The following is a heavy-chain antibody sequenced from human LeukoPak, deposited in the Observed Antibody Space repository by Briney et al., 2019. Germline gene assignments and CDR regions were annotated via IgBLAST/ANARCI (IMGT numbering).Heavy chain of an antibody. CDR1: GFSFSSYS. J-gene: IGHJ1*01. V-gene: IGHV3-30*18. Sequence: GGSLRLSCAASGFSFSSYSMHWVRQAPGKGLEWVAVISYDGSNKYYADSVKGRFTISRDNSKNTLYLQMNSLRAEDTAVYYCAKAPGGTYYYDSSGYLYFQHWGQGTLVTVSS. D-gene: IGHD3-22*01. CDR3: AKAPGGTYYYDSSGYLYFQH. CDR2: ISYDGSNK.